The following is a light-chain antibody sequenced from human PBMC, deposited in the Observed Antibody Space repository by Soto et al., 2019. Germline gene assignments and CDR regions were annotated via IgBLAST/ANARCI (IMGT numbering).Light chain of an antibody. V-gene: IGKV2-28*01. CDR3: MQALQTPIT. J-gene: IGKJ1*01. CDR2: LGS. Sequence: DIVMTQSPLSLPVTPGEPASISCRSSQSLLHSNGYNYLDWYLQKPGQSPQLLIYLGSNRASGVPDRFSGSGSGTDFTLKISRVEAEDVGVYYFMQALQTPITFGQGTKVEIK. CDR1: QSLLHSNGYNY.